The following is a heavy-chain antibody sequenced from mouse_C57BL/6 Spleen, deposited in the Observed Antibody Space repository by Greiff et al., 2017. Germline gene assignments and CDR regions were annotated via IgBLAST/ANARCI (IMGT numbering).Heavy chain of an antibody. Sequence: VKLQESGPGLVAPSQCLSITCTVSGFSLTSYGVHWVRQPPGKGLEWLVVIWSDGSTTYNSALKSRPSISKDNSKSQVFLKMNSLQTDDTAMYYCARHRQLSLYAMDYWGQGASVTVSS. J-gene: IGHJ4*01. V-gene: IGHV2-6-1*01. D-gene: IGHD6-1*01. CDR2: IWSDGST. CDR3: ARHRQLSLYAMDY. CDR1: GFSLTSYG.